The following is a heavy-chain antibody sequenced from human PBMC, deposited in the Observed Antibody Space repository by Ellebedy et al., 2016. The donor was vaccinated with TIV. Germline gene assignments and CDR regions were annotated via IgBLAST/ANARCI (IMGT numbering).Heavy chain of an antibody. J-gene: IGHJ4*02. CDR2: IYYRGLT. V-gene: IGHV4-39*01. CDR3: ARGQQQRITTAGTRKHYFDY. Sequence: MPSETLSLTCVVSGVSIGDTRYYWAWIRQSPGKGLEWIGGIYYRGLTSERPSLKSRGTISVDTSKNQFSLRLSSVTAAETAVYYCARGQQQRITTAGTRKHYFDYWGQGTLVTVSS. CDR1: GVSIGDTRYY. D-gene: IGHD6-13*01.